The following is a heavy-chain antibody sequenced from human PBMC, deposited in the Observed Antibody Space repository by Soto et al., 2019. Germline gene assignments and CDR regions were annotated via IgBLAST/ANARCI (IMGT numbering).Heavy chain of an antibody. Sequence: GGSLRLSCAASGFTFSSYGMHWVRQAPGKGLEWVAVIWYDGSNKYYADSVKGRFTISRDNSKNTLYLQMNSLRAEDTAVYYCASSIAAARVDYWGQGTLVTVSS. V-gene: IGHV3-33*08. CDR3: ASSIAAARVDY. CDR1: GFTFSSYG. D-gene: IGHD6-13*01. CDR2: IWYDGSNK. J-gene: IGHJ4*02.